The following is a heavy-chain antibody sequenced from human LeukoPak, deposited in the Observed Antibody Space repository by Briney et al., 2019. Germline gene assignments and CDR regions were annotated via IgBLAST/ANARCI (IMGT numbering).Heavy chain of an antibody. Sequence: GSLRLSCAASGFTFSDYYMSWIRQAPGKGLEWVSYISSSSSYTNYADSVRGRFTISRDNSKNTLYLQMNSLRAEDTAVYYCAKDYEYNSNTWYFHWGRGTLVSVSS. CDR3: AKDYEYNSNTWYFH. CDR2: ISSSSSYT. J-gene: IGHJ4*02. D-gene: IGHD6-13*01. V-gene: IGHV3-11*03. CDR1: GFTFSDYY.